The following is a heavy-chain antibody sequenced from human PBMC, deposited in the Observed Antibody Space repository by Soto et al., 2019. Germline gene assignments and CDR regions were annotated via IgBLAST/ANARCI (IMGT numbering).Heavy chain of an antibody. CDR1: GVSISNSSYY. Sequence: QLQLQESGPGLVKPSETLSLTCTVSGVSISNSSYYWGWIRRPPGKGLGWIGTIYYSGITYYNPSLKSRVTISVDTSKNQFSLKLTSVTAADTAVYYCARHGSNWGQGTLVIVSS. V-gene: IGHV4-39*01. J-gene: IGHJ4*02. CDR2: IYYSGIT. CDR3: ARHGSN.